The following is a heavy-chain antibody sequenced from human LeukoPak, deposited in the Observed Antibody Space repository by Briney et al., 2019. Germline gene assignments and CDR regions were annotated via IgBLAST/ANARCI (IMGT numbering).Heavy chain of an antibody. Sequence: PGGSLRLSCAASGFTVSSNYMSWVRQAPGKGLEWVSVIYSGGSTYYADSVKGRFTISRDNAKNSLSLQMNSLRAEDTAVYYCARGSYSSSWYIDYWGQGTLVTVSS. J-gene: IGHJ4*02. CDR3: ARGSYSSSWYIDY. CDR2: IYSGGST. CDR1: GFTVSSNY. V-gene: IGHV3-53*01. D-gene: IGHD6-13*01.